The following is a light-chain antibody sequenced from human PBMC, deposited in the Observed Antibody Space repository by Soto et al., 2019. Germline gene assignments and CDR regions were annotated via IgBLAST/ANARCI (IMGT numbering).Light chain of an antibody. J-gene: IGLJ1*01. CDR1: SSDVGGYNY. CDR3: SSYTSSRTRF. CDR2: DVS. Sequence: QSVLTQPASVSGSPGQSITISCTGTSSDVGGYNYVSWYQQHPGKAPKLMIYDVSNRPSGVSNRFSGSKSGNTASLTISGLQAEDEADYYCSSYTSSRTRFFGTGTKVTVL. V-gene: IGLV2-14*03.